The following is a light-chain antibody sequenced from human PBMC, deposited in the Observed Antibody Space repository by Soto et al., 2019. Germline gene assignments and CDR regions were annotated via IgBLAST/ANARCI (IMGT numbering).Light chain of an antibody. V-gene: IGKV3-15*01. CDR3: QEYNSWPYT. CDR2: GAS. Sequence: DIVMTQSPATLSVSPGERVTLSCRARQSVSSNLAWYQQKPGQAPRLLIYGASTRATGLPARFSGSGSGTEFTHTISSLQSEDFAVYYCQEYNSWPYTFGQGTKLEIK. CDR1: QSVSSN. J-gene: IGKJ2*01.